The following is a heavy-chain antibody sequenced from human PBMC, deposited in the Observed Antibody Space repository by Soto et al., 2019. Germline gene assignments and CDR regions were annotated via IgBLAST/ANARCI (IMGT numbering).Heavy chain of an antibody. CDR2: IYPGDSDT. D-gene: IGHD3-10*01. J-gene: IGHJ6*02. V-gene: IGHV5-51*01. CDR3: ARAGPNLWFGELIPNYYYYYGMDV. CDR1: GYSFTSYW. Sequence: GESLKISCKGSGYSFTSYWIGWVRQMPGKGLEWMGIIYPGDSDTRYSPSFQGQVTISADKSISTAYLQWSSLKASDTAMYYCARAGPNLWFGELIPNYYYYYGMDVWGQGTTVTVSS.